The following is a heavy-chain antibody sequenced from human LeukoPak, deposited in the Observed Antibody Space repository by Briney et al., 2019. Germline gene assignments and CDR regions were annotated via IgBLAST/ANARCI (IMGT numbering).Heavy chain of an antibody. CDR2: MYYSGST. CDR1: GGSIGSYY. D-gene: IGHD3-16*02. V-gene: IGHV4-59*01. J-gene: IGHJ6*02. CDR3: ARNRWMDV. Sequence: SETLSLTCTVSGGSIGSYYWSWIRQPPGKGLEWIGYMYYSGSTNYNPSLESRVTISVDTSKNQFSLKLSSVTAADTAVYYCARNRWMDVWGQGTTVTVSS.